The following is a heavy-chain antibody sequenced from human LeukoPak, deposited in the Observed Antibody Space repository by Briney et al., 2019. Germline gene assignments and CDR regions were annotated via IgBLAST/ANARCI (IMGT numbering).Heavy chain of an antibody. D-gene: IGHD3-3*01. CDR1: GDSISGSGYY. CDR2: INHSGST. Sequence: NPSETLSLTCTVSGDSISGSGYYWGWIRQPPGKGLEWVGEINHSGSTNYNPSLKSRVTISVDTSKNQFSLKLSSVTAADTAVYYCARDELKIRFLSPYYYYYGMDVWGQGTTVTVSS. V-gene: IGHV4-39*07. CDR3: ARDELKIRFLSPYYYYYGMDV. J-gene: IGHJ6*02.